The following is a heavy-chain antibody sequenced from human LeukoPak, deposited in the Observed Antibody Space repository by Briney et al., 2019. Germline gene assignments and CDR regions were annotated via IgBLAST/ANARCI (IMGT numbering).Heavy chain of an antibody. CDR2: IYYSGST. J-gene: IGHJ4*02. V-gene: IGHV4-59*12. CDR3: ARDLDDYGDYVLGY. CDR1: GGSLSSYY. Sequence: SETLSLTCTVSGGSLSSYYWSWIRQPPGKGLEWVGYIYYSGSTNYNPSLKSRVTISVDTSKNQFSLKLSSVTAADTAVYYCARDLDDYGDYVLGYWGQGTLVTVSS. D-gene: IGHD4-17*01.